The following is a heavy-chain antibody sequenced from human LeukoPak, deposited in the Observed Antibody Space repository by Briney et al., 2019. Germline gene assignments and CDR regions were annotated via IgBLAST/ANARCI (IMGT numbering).Heavy chain of an antibody. CDR2: ISYDGSNK. V-gene: IGHV3-30-3*01. Sequence: PGGSLRLSCVASGFTFNNYWMSWVRQAPGKGLEWVAVISYDGSNKYYADSVKGRFTISRDNSKNTLYLQMNSLRAEDTAVYYCARGGHYYDSSGYYHYYYYYGMDVWGQGTTVTVSS. D-gene: IGHD3-22*01. CDR1: GFTFNNYW. CDR3: ARGGHYYDSSGYYHYYYYYGMDV. J-gene: IGHJ6*02.